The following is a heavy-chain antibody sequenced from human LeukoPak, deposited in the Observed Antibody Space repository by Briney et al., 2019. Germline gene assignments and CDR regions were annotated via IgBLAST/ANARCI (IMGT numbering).Heavy chain of an antibody. CDR2: IKQDGSEK. CDR1: EFTFSSFW. CDR3: AREGDISVITYAY. J-gene: IGHJ4*02. V-gene: IGHV3-7*01. Sequence: GGSLRLSCAASEFTFSSFWMNWLSQAPGKGLEWVANIKQDGSEKYYADPVKGRFTISRDNAKNSLFLQMNSLRAEDTAVYYCAREGDISVITYAYWGQGTLVTVSS. D-gene: IGHD5-12*01.